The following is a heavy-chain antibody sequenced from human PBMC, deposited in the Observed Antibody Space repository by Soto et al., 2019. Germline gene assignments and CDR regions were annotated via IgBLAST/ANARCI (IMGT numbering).Heavy chain of an antibody. J-gene: IGHJ6*02. D-gene: IGHD2-2*01. Sequence: GGSLRLSYSASGFSFSRYEMNWVRQGPGRGLEWISYISPSDSAVYYADSVKGRFTISRDNTKNALILQMNSLRAEDTAVYYCARTLKNQLPPYYYAMDVWGQGTTVTVSS. CDR2: ISPSDSAV. CDR1: GFSFSRYE. V-gene: IGHV3-48*03. CDR3: ARTLKNQLPPYYYAMDV.